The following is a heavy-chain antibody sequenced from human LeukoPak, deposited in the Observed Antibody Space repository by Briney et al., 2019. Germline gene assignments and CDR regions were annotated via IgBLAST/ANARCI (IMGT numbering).Heavy chain of an antibody. V-gene: IGHV3-48*03. CDR1: GLTLSSYE. J-gene: IGHJ4*02. Sequence: GGSLRLSCAASGLTLSSYEMNWVRHAPGKGLEWVSYISSSGSAMYYADSVKARFTISRDNAKNSMYLQMNSLRAEDTAVYYCARDSQRWGNFDSWGQGTLVSVSS. CDR2: ISSSGSAM. CDR3: ARDSQRWGNFDS. D-gene: IGHD5-24*01.